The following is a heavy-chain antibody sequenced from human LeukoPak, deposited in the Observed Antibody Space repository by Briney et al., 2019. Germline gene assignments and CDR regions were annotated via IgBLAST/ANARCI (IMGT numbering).Heavy chain of an antibody. Sequence: ASVKVSCKASGYTFTSYGISWVRQAPGQGLERMGWISAYNGNTNYAQKLQGRVTMTTDTSTSTAYMELRSLRSDDTAVYFCARDLMFYGTNGYAACGYWGQGTLVTVSS. CDR1: GYTFTSYG. D-gene: IGHD5-18*01. CDR3: ARDLMFYGTNGYAACGY. CDR2: ISAYNGNT. J-gene: IGHJ4*02. V-gene: IGHV1-18*01.